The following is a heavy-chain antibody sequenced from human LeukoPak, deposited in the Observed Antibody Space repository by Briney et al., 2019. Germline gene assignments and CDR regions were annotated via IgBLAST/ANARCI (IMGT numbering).Heavy chain of an antibody. J-gene: IGHJ3*02. Sequence: PSETLSLTCTVSGGSTSSYYGTWIRQPPGQGLEGRGYIYYSGSTNYNPSLNSRVTISLDTSKNQSSLRLTSVTAADTAVYYCARPSICSSTSCYQDIWGQGTMVTVSS. CDR2: IYYSGST. V-gene: IGHV4-59*01. CDR3: ARPSICSSTSCYQDI. CDR1: GGSTSSYY. D-gene: IGHD2-2*01.